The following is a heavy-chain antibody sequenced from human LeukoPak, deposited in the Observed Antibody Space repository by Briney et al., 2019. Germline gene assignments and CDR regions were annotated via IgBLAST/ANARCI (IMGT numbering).Heavy chain of an antibody. CDR1: GFTFSNAW. CDR2: IKSKTDGGTT. D-gene: IGHD5-12*01. Sequence: PGGSLRLSCAASGFTFSNAWMSWVRQAPGKGLEWVGRIKSKTDGGTTDYAAPVKGRFTISRDDSKNTLHLQMNSLKTEDTAVYYCTTERVNIVATDSFDYWGQGTLVTVSS. CDR3: TTERVNIVATDSFDY. J-gene: IGHJ4*02. V-gene: IGHV3-15*01.